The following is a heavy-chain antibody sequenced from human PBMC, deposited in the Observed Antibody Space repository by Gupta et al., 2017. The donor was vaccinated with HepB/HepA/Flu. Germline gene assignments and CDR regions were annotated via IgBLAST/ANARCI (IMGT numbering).Heavy chain of an antibody. CDR1: GFTFRSYS. CDR3: ARALSLLDIVVVVAATGFDY. V-gene: IGHV3-21*01. D-gene: IGHD2-15*01. CDR2: ISSSSSYI. Sequence: EVQLVESGGGLVKPGGSLRLSCAASGFTFRSYSMNWVRKAPGKGLEWVSSISSSSSYIYYADSVKGRFTISRDNAKNSLYLQMNSLRAEDTAVYDCARALSLLDIVVVVAATGFDYWGQGTLVTVSS. J-gene: IGHJ4*02.